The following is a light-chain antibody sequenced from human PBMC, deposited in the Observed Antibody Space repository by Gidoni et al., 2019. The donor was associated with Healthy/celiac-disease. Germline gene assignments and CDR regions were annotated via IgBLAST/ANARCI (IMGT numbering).Light chain of an antibody. CDR3: QQYGSSPPLT. V-gene: IGKV3-20*01. J-gene: IGKJ4*01. Sequence: DIVLTPSPGTLSLSPGERATLSCRASQSVSSSYLAWYQQKPGQAPRLLIYGASSRATGIPDRFRGSGSGTDFTLTISRLEPEDVAVYYCQQYGSSPPLTFGGGTKVEIK. CDR2: GAS. CDR1: QSVSSSY.